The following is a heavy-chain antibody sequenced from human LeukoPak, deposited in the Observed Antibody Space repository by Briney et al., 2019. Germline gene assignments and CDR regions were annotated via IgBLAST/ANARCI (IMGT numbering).Heavy chain of an antibody. D-gene: IGHD3-22*01. Sequence: PGGSLRLSCAASGFTFSSYGMHWVRQAPGKGLEWVAVIWYDGSNKYYADSVKGRFTISRDNSKNTLYLQMNSLRAEDTAVYYCARDVDYYDSSGIGYWGQEPWSPSPQ. CDR1: GFTFSSYG. CDR2: IWYDGSNK. CDR3: ARDVDYYDSSGIGY. J-gene: IGHJ4*01. V-gene: IGHV3-33*01.